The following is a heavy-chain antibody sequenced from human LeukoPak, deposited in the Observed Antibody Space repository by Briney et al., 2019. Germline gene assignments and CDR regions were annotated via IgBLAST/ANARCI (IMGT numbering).Heavy chain of an antibody. V-gene: IGHV3-48*03. CDR1: GFTFSSYE. CDR3: VREEWEFDY. D-gene: IGHD1-26*01. CDR2: ISGSGSTM. J-gene: IGHJ4*02. Sequence: GGSLRLSCAASGFTFSSYEMNWVRQAPGKGLEWVSYISGSGSTMYYADSVKGRFTISRDNAKNSLYLQMNSLRAEDTAVYYCVREEWEFDYWGQGTLVTVSS.